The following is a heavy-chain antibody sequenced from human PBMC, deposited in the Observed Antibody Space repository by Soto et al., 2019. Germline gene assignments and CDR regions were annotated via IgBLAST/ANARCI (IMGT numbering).Heavy chain of an antibody. D-gene: IGHD6-6*01. CDR2: IRSKAYGGTT. Sequence: GGSLRLSCTASGFTFGDYAMSWVRQAPGKGLEWVGFIRSKAYGGTTEYAASVKGRFTISRDDSKSIAYLQMNSLKTEDTAVYYCTRILGIAARRGFYGMDVWGQGTTVTVSS. CDR1: GFTFGDYA. V-gene: IGHV3-49*04. CDR3: TRILGIAARRGFYGMDV. J-gene: IGHJ6*02.